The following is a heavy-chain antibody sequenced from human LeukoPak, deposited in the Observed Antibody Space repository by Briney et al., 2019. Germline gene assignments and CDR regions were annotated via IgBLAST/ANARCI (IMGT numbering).Heavy chain of an antibody. CDR1: GFTFDDYA. V-gene: IGHV3-9*01. D-gene: IGHD6-19*01. J-gene: IGHJ4*02. Sequence: GGSLRLSCAASGFTFDDYAMHWVRQAPGKGLEWVSGISWNSGSIGYVDSVKGRFTISRDNAKNSLYLQMNSLRAEDTALYYCAKDRGSSGWWYFDYWGQGTLVTVSS. CDR2: ISWNSGSI. CDR3: AKDRGSSGWWYFDY.